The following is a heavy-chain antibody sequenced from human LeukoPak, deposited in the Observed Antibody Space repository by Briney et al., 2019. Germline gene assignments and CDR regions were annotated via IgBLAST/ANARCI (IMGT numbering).Heavy chain of an antibody. CDR3: ARGYGGYYYYMDV. D-gene: IGHD1-1*01. CDR1: GYTLTGYY. Sequence: ASVKVSCKASGYTLTGYYMHWVRQAPGKGLEWMGWINPNSGGTNYAQKLQGRVTMTTDTSTSTAYMELRSLRSDDTAVYYCARGYGGYYYYMDVWGKGTTVTVSS. V-gene: IGHV1-2*02. J-gene: IGHJ6*03. CDR2: INPNSGGT.